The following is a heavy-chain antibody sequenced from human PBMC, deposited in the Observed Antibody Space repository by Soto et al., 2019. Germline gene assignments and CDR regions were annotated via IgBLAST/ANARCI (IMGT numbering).Heavy chain of an antibody. J-gene: IGHJ5*02. Sequence: GGSLRLSCAASGFTFSSYAMSWVRQAPGKGLEWISFISSDTRTKYYADSVKGRFTISRDNTDNSLYLEMNSLRDEDTAMYYCARDKMVVIPAAPNWFEHWGQGTLVTVSS. CDR3: ARDKMVVIPAAPNWFEH. CDR1: GFTFSSYA. D-gene: IGHD2-2*01. V-gene: IGHV3-48*02. CDR2: ISSDTRTK.